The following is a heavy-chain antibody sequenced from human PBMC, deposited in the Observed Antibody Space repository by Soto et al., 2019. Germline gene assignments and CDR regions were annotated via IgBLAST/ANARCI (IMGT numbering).Heavy chain of an antibody. V-gene: IGHV4-59*01. CDR3: ARTRAAAGSLHYYYYYGMDI. Sequence: SETLSLTCTVSGGSISSYYWSWIRQPPGKGLEWIGYIYYSGSTNYNPSLKSRVTISVDTSKNQFSLKLSSVTAADTAVYYCARTRAAAGSLHYYYYYGMDIWGQGTTVTVSS. CDR1: GGSISSYY. J-gene: IGHJ6*02. D-gene: IGHD6-13*01. CDR2: IYYSGST.